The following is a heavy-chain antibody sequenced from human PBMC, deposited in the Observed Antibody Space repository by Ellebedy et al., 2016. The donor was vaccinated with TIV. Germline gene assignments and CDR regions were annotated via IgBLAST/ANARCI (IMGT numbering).Heavy chain of an antibody. Sequence: PGGSLRLSCAASGFSSSSYWMHWVRQTPGKGLVWLSRINGDGSSTRYADSVRGRFTISRDNAKNTLYLQMNALSAEETAVYYCARVGCSDASCYYYDYYYMDVWGKGTAVTVSS. CDR2: INGDGSST. CDR1: GFSSSSYW. V-gene: IGHV3-74*01. D-gene: IGHD2-15*01. J-gene: IGHJ6*03. CDR3: ARVGCSDASCYYYDYYYMDV.